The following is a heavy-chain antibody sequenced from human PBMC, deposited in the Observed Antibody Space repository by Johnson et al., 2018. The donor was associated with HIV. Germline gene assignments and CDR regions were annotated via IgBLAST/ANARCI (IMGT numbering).Heavy chain of an antibody. CDR2: IKSKTDGGTT. CDR3: TTNHDAGLRDDRGVDIVATIGGDAFDI. Sequence: EVQLVESGGGLIQPGGSLRLSCAASGFTVSTNYMGWVRLAPGKGLEWVGRIKSKTDGGTTDYAAPVKGRFTISRDDSKNTLYLQMNSLKTEDTAVYYCTTNHDAGLRDDRGVDIVATIGGDAFDIWGQGTMVTGSS. J-gene: IGHJ3*02. D-gene: IGHD5-12*01. CDR1: GFTVSTNY. V-gene: IGHV3-15*01.